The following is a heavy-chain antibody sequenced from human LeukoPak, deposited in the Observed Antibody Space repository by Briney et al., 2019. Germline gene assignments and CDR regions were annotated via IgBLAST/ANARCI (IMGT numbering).Heavy chain of an antibody. CDR3: ARAPPITMVRDRSHYY. D-gene: IGHD3-10*01. V-gene: IGHV1-18*01. Sequence: ASVKVSCKASGYTFTSYGISWVRQAPGQGLEWMGWISAYNGNTNYAQKLQGRVTMTTDTSTSTAYMELRSLRSDDTAVYYCARAPPITMVRDRSHYYWGQGTLVTVSS. J-gene: IGHJ4*02. CDR1: GYTFTSYG. CDR2: ISAYNGNT.